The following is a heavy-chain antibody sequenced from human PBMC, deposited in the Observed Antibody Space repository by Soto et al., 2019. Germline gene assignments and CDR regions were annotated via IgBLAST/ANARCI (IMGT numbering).Heavy chain of an antibody. V-gene: IGHV3-21*01. CDR2: IGTSSSYI. CDR1: GFTFSSYT. CDR3: ARDSVRDYLYYYYGMDV. D-gene: IGHD4-17*01. Sequence: EVQLVESGGGLVKPGGSLRLSCAAPGFTFSSYTMNWVRQAPGRGLEWVSSIGTSSSYIYYADSVKGRFTISRDNAKNSLFLQMNSLRADDTAVYYCARDSVRDYLYYYYGMDVWGQGTTVTVSS. J-gene: IGHJ6*02.